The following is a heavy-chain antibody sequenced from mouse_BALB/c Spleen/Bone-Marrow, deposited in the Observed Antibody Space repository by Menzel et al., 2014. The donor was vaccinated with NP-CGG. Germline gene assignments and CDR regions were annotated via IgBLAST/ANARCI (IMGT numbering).Heavy chain of an antibody. CDR1: GYTFTDYY. CDR3: ARGVYYGNYGDY. Sequence: QVQLQQSGAELARPGASVKLSCKASGYTFTDYYINWVKQRTGQGLEWIGEIYPGSGNIYYNEKFKGKATLTADKSSSTAYMQLSSLTSEDSAVYFCARGVYYGNYGDYWGQGTTLTVSS. J-gene: IGHJ2*01. V-gene: IGHV1-77*01. D-gene: IGHD2-1*01. CDR2: IYPGSGNI.